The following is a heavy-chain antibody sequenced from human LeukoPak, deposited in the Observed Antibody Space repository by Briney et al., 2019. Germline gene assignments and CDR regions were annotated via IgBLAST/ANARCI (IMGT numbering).Heavy chain of an antibody. CDR3: VRDQEERRIAARRYYGMDV. Sequence: SETLSLTCTVSGGSISSGGYYWSWIRQHPGKGLEWIGYIYYSGSTYYNPSLKNRVTISVDTSKNQFSLKQSSVTAADTAVYYCVRDQEERRIAARRYYGMDVWGQGTTVTVSS. CDR1: GGSISSGGYY. J-gene: IGHJ6*02. D-gene: IGHD6-6*01. CDR2: IYYSGST. V-gene: IGHV4-31*03.